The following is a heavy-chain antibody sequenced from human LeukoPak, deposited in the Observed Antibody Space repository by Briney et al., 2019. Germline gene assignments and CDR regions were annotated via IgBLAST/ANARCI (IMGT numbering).Heavy chain of an antibody. CDR2: IWYDGSNK. CDR1: GFTFSSYS. Sequence: PGGSLRLSCAASGFTFSSYSMNWVRQAPGKGLEWVAVIWYDGSNKYYADSVKGRFTISRDNSKNTLYLQMNSLRAEDTAVYYCARDRDVLWFGELYGLDPWGQGTLVTASS. CDR3: ARDRDVLWFGELYGLDP. D-gene: IGHD3-10*01. J-gene: IGHJ5*02. V-gene: IGHV3-33*08.